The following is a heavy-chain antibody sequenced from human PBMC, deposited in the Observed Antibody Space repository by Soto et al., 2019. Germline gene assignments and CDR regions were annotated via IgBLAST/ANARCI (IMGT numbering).Heavy chain of an antibody. Sequence: QITLKESGPTLVKPTQTLTLTCTFSGFSLSTSGVGVGWIRQPPGKALEWLALIYWDDDKRYSPSLKSRLTITKDTSKNQVVLTMTNMDPVDTATYYCAHRPYDVFWSGYLLADDWFDPWGQGTLVTVSS. CDR1: GFSLSTSGVG. CDR3: AHRPYDVFWSGYLLADDWFDP. CDR2: IYWDDDK. V-gene: IGHV2-5*02. D-gene: IGHD3-3*01. J-gene: IGHJ5*02.